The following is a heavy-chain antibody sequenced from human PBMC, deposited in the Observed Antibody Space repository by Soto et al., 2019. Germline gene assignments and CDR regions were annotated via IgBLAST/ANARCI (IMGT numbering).Heavy chain of an antibody. CDR1: GGSITTYQ. Sequence: SETLSLTCTVSGGSITTYQWSWIRQPPGKGLEWIGGYSGFTDYNPSLESRATISVDHSKNQFSLTLRSVTAADTAVYYCARRISSSRDFDWLSHFDYWGQGTLVTVSS. CDR2: YSGFT. J-gene: IGHJ4*02. D-gene: IGHD3-9*01. CDR3: ARRISSSRDFDWLSHFDY. V-gene: IGHV4-59*08.